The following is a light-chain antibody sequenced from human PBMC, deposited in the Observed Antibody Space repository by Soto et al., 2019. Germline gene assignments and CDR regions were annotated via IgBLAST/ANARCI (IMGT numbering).Light chain of an antibody. J-gene: IGLJ3*02. CDR2: EVS. CDR3: ISYTSSSTPWV. CDR1: SSDVGGYNY. Sequence: QSVLTQPASVSGSPGQSSTISCTGTSSDVGGYNYVSWYQQHPGKAPKLMIYEVSNRPSGVSNRFSGSKSGNTASLTISGLQAEDEADYYCISYTSSSTPWVFGGGTKVTVL. V-gene: IGLV2-14*01.